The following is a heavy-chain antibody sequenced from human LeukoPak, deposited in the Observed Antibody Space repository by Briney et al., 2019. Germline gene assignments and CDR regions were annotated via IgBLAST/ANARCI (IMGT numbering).Heavy chain of an antibody. CDR3: AGHHPRNTVDF. D-gene: IGHD2-8*02. CDR1: GDSISSGDFF. Sequence: SETLSLTCTVSGDSISSGDFFWSWIRQPPGKGLEWIGYIHYSGNTYYNPSLESQVTISINPSRSQFSLKLTSMTAADTGVYFCAGHHPRNTVDFWGQGILVTVSS. V-gene: IGHV4-30-4*01. CDR2: IHYSGNT. J-gene: IGHJ4*02.